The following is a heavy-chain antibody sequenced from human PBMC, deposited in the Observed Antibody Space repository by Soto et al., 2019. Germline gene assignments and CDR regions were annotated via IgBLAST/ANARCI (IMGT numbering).Heavy chain of an antibody. CDR2: INHSGST. V-gene: IGHV4-34*01. CDR1: GGSFSGYY. D-gene: IGHD3-3*01. CDR3: ARALGGVVNLLYYYYGMDV. Sequence: PSETLSLTCAVYGGSFSGYYWSWIRQPPGKGLEWIGEINHSGSTNYNPSLKSRVTISVDASKNQFSLKLSSVTAADTAVYYCARALGGVVNLLYYYYGMDVWGQGTTVTV. J-gene: IGHJ6*02.